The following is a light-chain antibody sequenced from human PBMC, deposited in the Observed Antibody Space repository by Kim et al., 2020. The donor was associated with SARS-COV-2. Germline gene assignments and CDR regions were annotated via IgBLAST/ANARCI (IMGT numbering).Light chain of an antibody. Sequence: WGPIVSISSQGDSLRCDSASWYQPKPGQAPVLGIYVINNRPSAVPDRFSGSSSGNTASLTITGAQAEHEADYYRNYRDSSCNQLGFGGGTKLTVL. CDR3: NYRDSSCNQLG. CDR2: VIN. V-gene: IGLV3-19*01. J-gene: IGLJ2*01. CDR1: SLRCDS.